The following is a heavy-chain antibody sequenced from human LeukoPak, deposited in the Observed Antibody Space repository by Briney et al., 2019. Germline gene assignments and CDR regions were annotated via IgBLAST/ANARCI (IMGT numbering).Heavy chain of an antibody. CDR2: MNPNIGNT. Sequence: ASVNLSCTPSGYTFTSYDINWVRQTTGQGLEWMVWMNPNIGNTGYTQKFQGRVTMTRNTSISTAYTELSSLRSEDTAVYYCARGLLYCSSTSCYAYWGQGNLVTVSS. CDR1: GYTFTSYD. J-gene: IGHJ4*02. D-gene: IGHD2-2*01. CDR3: ARGLLYCSSTSCYAY. V-gene: IGHV1-8*01.